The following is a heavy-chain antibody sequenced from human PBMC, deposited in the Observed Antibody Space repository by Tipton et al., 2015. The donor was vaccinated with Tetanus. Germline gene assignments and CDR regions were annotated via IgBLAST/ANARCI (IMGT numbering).Heavy chain of an antibody. CDR1: GGSISSNNYY. V-gene: IGHV4-39*07. CDR2: IYYSGTT. D-gene: IGHD2-8*02. J-gene: IGHJ4*02. Sequence: TLSLTCSASGGSISSNNYYWAWILQPPGKGLEWIGSIYYSGTTDYSPSLKSRVTISVDTTKNQISLNLTSVTTTDKPVYFCAGVTAQRTELYCDHWGQGTLVTVSS. CDR3: AGVTAQRTELYCDH.